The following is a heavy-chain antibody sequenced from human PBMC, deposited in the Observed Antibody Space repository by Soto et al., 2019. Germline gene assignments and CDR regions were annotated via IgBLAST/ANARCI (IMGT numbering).Heavy chain of an antibody. J-gene: IGHJ4*02. CDR3: ARHGHVVGGSYYDE. D-gene: IGHD2-21*01. Sequence: SETLSLTCNVSGVLISSYYWSWIRQPPGKGLEWIGYIYYSGNTNYNSSLESRVTISVDTSKNQISLRLSSVIATDTAVYYCARHGHVVGGSYYDEWGQGALVTVYS. V-gene: IGHV4-59*08. CDR2: IYYSGNT. CDR1: GVLISSYY.